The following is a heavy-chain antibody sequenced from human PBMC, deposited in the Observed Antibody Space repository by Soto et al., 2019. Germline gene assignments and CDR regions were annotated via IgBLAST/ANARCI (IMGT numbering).Heavy chain of an antibody. J-gene: IGHJ4*02. CDR2: IWYGGSDK. CDR1: GFTFSNYG. CDR3: ARDNYGGNSRFDY. Sequence: GGSLRLSCAASGFTFSNYGMHWVRQAPGKGLEWVAVIWYGGSDKYYANSVKGRITIYRDNSKNTLYLQMNSLRDEETAVYYCARDNYGGNSRFDYWGQGTLVTVSS. V-gene: IGHV3-33*01. D-gene: IGHD4-17*01.